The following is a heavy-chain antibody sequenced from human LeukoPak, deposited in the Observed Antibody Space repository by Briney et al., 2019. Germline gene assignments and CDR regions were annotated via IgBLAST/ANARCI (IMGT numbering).Heavy chain of an antibody. Sequence: ASVKVSCKASGYTFTSYYMHWVRQAPGQGLEWMGLINPSGGSTSYAQKFQGRVTMTRDTSTSTVYMELSSLRSEDTAVYYCARDPGIAVAGSVYFDYWGQGTLVTVSS. J-gene: IGHJ4*02. CDR3: ARDPGIAVAGSVYFDY. CDR1: GYTFTSYY. CDR2: INPSGGST. D-gene: IGHD6-19*01. V-gene: IGHV1-46*01.